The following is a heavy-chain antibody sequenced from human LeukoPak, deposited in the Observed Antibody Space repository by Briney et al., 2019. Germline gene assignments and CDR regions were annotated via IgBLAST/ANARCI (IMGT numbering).Heavy chain of an antibody. Sequence: ASVKVSCKASGYTFTSYGISWVRQAPGQGLEWMGWINPNSGGTNYAQKFQGRVTMTRDTSISTAYMELSRLRSDDTAVYYCARDNVSSGWLLTGYFDYWGQGTLVTVSS. V-gene: IGHV1-2*02. CDR3: ARDNVSSGWLLTGYFDY. D-gene: IGHD6-19*01. CDR2: INPNSGGT. CDR1: GYTFTSYG. J-gene: IGHJ4*02.